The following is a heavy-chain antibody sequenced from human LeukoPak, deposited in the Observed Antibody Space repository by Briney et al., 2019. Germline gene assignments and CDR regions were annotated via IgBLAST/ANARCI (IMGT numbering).Heavy chain of an antibody. CDR3: VKGLYYYDSSRYYRKDN. Sequence: GGSLRLSCAASGFAFGDYGMHWVRQAPGQGLEWLAFIRYDGDENFKYYADSVKGRFTISRDNSKNMLYLQVNSLRDEDTAVYYCVKGLYYYDSSRYYRKDNWGQGTRVTVSS. J-gene: IGHJ4*02. D-gene: IGHD3-22*01. V-gene: IGHV3-30*02. CDR1: GFAFGDYG. CDR2: IRYDGDENFK.